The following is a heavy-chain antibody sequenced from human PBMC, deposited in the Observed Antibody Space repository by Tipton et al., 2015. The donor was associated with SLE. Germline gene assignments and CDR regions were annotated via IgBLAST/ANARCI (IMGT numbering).Heavy chain of an antibody. Sequence: TLSLTCTGSGGCISSHYWGWVRQLPGKGMEWIGYIYYSGSTNYNPSLKSRVTISVDTSKNQFSLKLSSVTAADTAVYYCARAQGDFDLWGRGTLVTVSS. V-gene: IGHV4-59*11. CDR1: GGCISSHY. J-gene: IGHJ2*01. CDR2: IYYSGST. CDR3: ARAQGDFDL. D-gene: IGHD3-16*01.